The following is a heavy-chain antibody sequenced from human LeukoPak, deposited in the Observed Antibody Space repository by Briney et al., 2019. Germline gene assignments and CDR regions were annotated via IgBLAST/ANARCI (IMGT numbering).Heavy chain of an antibody. D-gene: IGHD3-16*01. Sequence: GSLRLSCAASGFTFSSYAMSWVRQAPGKGLEWVSAISGGGGSTYYADSVKGWFTISRDNSKNTLYLQMNSLRAEDTAVYYCAKPSNIGPHYFDYWGQGTLVTVSS. CDR1: GFTFSSYA. CDR3: AKPSNIGPHYFDY. V-gene: IGHV3-23*01. J-gene: IGHJ4*02. CDR2: ISGGGGST.